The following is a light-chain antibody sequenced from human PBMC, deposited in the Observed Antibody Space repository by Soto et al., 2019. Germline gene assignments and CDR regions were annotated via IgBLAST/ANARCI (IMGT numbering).Light chain of an antibody. J-gene: IGLJ1*01. CDR3: VSFTTTSTHV. V-gene: IGLV2-14*01. CDR1: SSDIGAYYY. CDR2: EVN. Sequence: QSALAQPASLSGSPGQSITISCTGTSSDIGAYYYVSWFQQHPGKAPKLMISEVNNRPSGVSNRFSGSKSGNTAYLTISGLQVEDEAEYFCVSFTTTSTHVFGKGTKVTVL.